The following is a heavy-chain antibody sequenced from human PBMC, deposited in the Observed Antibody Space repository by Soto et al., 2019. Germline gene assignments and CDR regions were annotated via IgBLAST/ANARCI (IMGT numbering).Heavy chain of an antibody. CDR2: ISYDGSNK. CDR1: GFTFSSYA. J-gene: IGHJ6*01. Sequence: GGSLRISCAPSGFTFSSYAMHWVRQAPDKGLEWVAVISYDGSNKYYADSVKGRFAISRDNSKNTLDLQMNSLRAEDTAVYYCARGQLPNYYHFWSGPAYYYYGMDVWGQGTTVTVSS. V-gene: IGHV3-30*09. CDR3: ARGQLPNYYHFWSGPAYYYYGMDV. D-gene: IGHD3-3*01.